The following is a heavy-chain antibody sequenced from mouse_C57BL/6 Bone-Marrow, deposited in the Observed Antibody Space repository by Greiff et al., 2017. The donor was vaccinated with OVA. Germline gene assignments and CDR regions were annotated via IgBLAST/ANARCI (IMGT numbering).Heavy chain of an antibody. Sequence: EVQLQQSGPELVKPGASVKISCKASGYSFTDYNMNWVKQSNVKSLEWIGVINPNYGTTSYNQKFKGKATLTVDQSSSTAYMQLNSLTSEDSAVYYCAMGLDYDVGYAMDYWGQGTSVTVSS. CDR1: GYSFTDYN. CDR2: INPNYGTT. J-gene: IGHJ4*01. CDR3: AMGLDYDVGYAMDY. D-gene: IGHD2-4*01. V-gene: IGHV1-39*01.